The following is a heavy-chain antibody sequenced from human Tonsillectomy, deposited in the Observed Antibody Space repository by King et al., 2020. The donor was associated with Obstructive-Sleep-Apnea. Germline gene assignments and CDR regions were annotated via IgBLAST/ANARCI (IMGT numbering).Heavy chain of an antibody. J-gene: IGHJ4*02. Sequence: QLQESGPGLVKPSGTLSLTCAVSGGSISSSNWWSWVRQPPGKGLEWIGEIYHSGSTNYNPSLKSQFNISVDKSKNQFSLKLSSVTAADTAVYYCARDILRYFDWPADYWGQGTLVTVSS. CDR2: IYHSGST. V-gene: IGHV4-4*02. CDR1: GGSISSSNW. CDR3: ARDILRYFDWPADY. D-gene: IGHD3-9*01.